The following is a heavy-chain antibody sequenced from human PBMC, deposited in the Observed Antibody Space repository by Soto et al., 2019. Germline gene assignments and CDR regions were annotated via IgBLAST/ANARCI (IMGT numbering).Heavy chain of an antibody. CDR1: GGSMSGYY. CDR3: VRSIAVPSGHIDH. V-gene: IGHV4-59*01. CDR2: VYYTGST. J-gene: IGHJ4*02. D-gene: IGHD6-6*01. Sequence: QVQLQESGPGLVKPSETLSLTCRVSGGSMSGYYWSWVRLALGKGLEWIGYVYYTGSTNYNPSLQSRVRISVDTSNKHFSLSLSLVSAADRAVYFCVRSIAVPSGHIDHWGQGIRVTISS.